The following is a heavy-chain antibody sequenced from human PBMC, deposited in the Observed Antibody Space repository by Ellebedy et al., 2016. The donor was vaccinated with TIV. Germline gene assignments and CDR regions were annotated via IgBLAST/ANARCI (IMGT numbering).Heavy chain of an antibody. CDR2: INHSGST. CDR3: ARRIYSYDLSEWYFDL. Sequence: SETLSLTCAVYGGSFSGYYWSWIRQPPGKGLEWIGEINHSGSTNYNPSLKSRVTVSVDTSKNQFSLKLSSVTAADTAVYYCARRIYSYDLSEWYFDLWGRGTLVTVSS. D-gene: IGHD5-18*01. J-gene: IGHJ2*01. CDR1: GGSFSGYY. V-gene: IGHV4-34*01.